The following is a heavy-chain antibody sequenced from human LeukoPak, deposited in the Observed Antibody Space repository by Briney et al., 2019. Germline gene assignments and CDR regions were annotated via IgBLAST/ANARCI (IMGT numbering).Heavy chain of an antibody. CDR3: ARLGYCSGGSCYSDQGFDY. D-gene: IGHD2-15*01. Sequence: SETLSLTCTVSGGSISSYYWSWIRQPPGKGLERIGYIYYSGSTNYNPSLKSRVTISVDTSKNQFSLKLSSVTAADTAVYYCARLGYCSGGSCYSDQGFDYWGQGTLVTVSS. CDR2: IYYSGST. V-gene: IGHV4-59*08. CDR1: GGSISSYY. J-gene: IGHJ4*02.